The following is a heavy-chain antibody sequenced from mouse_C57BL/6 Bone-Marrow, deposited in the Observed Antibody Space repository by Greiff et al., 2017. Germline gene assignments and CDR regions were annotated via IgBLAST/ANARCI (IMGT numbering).Heavy chain of an antibody. J-gene: IGHJ4*01. CDR3: ASEGGGYWNMDY. D-gene: IGHD2-3*01. V-gene: IGHV5-4*01. CDR2: ISDGGSYT. CDR1: GFTFSSDA. Sequence: EVQGVESGGGLVKPGGSLKLSCAASGFTFSSDAMSWVRQTPEKRLEWVATISDGGSYTYYPDNVKGRFTISRDNAKNNLYLQMSHLKSEDTAMYYSASEGGGYWNMDYWGQGTSVTVSS.